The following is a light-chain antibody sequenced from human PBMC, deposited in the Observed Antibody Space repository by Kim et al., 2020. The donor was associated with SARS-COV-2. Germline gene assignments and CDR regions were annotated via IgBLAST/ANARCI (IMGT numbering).Light chain of an antibody. V-gene: IGKV3D-15*01. CDR1: QSVSSN. J-gene: IGKJ2*01. CDR2: DTS. CDR3: QQYADWPLT. Sequence: SVSPGERATLSCRASQSVSSNLGWYEKKPGQAPRLLIYDTSTRATGVPARFSGSGSGTEFSLTISSLQSEDFAVYYCQQYADWPLTFGQGTKLEI.